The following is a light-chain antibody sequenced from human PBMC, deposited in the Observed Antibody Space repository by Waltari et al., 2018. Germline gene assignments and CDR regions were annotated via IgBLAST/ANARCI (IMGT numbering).Light chain of an antibody. Sequence: QSVLTQPPSVPEPPRPRVTISCSGRAPHIGKNGANWYQPLPGEAPKPLIFFDDLLPSGVSDRFSGSKSGTSASLAISGLQPQDEADYYCSTWDDSLNALVFGGGTKLTVL. V-gene: IGLV1-36*01. CDR1: APHIGKNG. J-gene: IGLJ3*02. CDR2: FDD. CDR3: STWDDSLNALV.